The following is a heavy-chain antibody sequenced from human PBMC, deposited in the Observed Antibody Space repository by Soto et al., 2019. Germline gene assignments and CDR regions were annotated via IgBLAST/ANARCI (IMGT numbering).Heavy chain of an antibody. Sequence: SVKRSCKASGGAFSIYGVSWVRQAPGQGPEWIGGIIPILTTPNYAQKFQGRVTIVADESTTTVYMELSSLKFEDTAVYYCATSVGIAPTGEDGMDVWGQGTSVTVSS. D-gene: IGHD2-8*02. CDR1: GGAFSIYG. J-gene: IGHJ6*02. CDR2: IIPILTTP. V-gene: IGHV1-69*13. CDR3: ATSVGIAPTGEDGMDV.